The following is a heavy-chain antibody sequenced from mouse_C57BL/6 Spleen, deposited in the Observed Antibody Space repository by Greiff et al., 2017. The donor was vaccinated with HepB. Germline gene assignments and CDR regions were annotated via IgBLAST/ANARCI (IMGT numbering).Heavy chain of an antibody. CDR1: GYTFTSYW. CDR2: IDPSDSYT. D-gene: IGHD4-1*01. Sequence: QVQLQQPGAELVMPGASVKLSCKASGYTFTSYWMHWVKQRPGQGLEWIGEIDPSDSYTNYNQKFKGKSTLTVDKSSSTAYMQLSSLTSEDSAVYYWARWGGNWENYAMDYWGQGTSVTVSS. CDR3: ARWGGNWENYAMDY. J-gene: IGHJ4*01. V-gene: IGHV1-69*01.